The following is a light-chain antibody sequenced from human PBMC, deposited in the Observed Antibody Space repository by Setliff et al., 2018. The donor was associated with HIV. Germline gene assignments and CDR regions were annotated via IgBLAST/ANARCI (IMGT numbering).Light chain of an antibody. CDR1: SSDVGGYNY. J-gene: IGLJ1*01. V-gene: IGLV2-14*01. Sequence: QSVLTQPASVSGSPGQSITISCTGTSSDVGGYNYVSWYQQHPGKAPKLMIYEVSNRPSGVSYRFSGSKSGNTASLTISGLQAEDEADYYCSSYTNSTTVDVFGTGTKVTVL. CDR2: EVS. CDR3: SSYTNSTTVDV.